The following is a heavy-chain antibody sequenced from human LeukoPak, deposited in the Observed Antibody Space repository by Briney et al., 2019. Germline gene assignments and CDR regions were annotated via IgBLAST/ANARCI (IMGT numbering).Heavy chain of an antibody. CDR1: GFTFSSYE. D-gene: IGHD2-2*02. CDR2: ISSSGSTI. J-gene: IGHJ6*02. CDR3: ARDYCSSTSCYSPGMDV. Sequence: GGSLRLSCAASGFTFSSYEMNWVRQAPGKGLEWVSYISSSGSTIYYADSVKGRFTISRDNAKISLYLQMNSLRAEDTAVYYCARDYCSSTSCYSPGMDVWGQGTTVTVSS. V-gene: IGHV3-48*03.